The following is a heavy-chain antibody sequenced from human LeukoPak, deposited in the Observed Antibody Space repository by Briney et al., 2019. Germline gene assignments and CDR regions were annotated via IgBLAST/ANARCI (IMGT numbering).Heavy chain of an antibody. CDR2: ISGSSSHI. V-gene: IGHV3-21*05. J-gene: IGHJ4*02. CDR3: ARFELDSGGYATNFDS. CDR1: GFTFSSFW. Sequence: PGGSLRLSCAVSGFTFSSFWMTWVRQAPGKGLEWLSYISGSSSHILYADSVKGRFTISRDNAKNSLYLQMNTLRAEDTAVYYCARFELDSGGYATNFDSWGQGTLVTVSS. D-gene: IGHD3-22*01.